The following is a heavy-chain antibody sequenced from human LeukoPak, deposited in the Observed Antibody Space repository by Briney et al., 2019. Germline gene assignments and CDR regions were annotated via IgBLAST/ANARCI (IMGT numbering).Heavy chain of an antibody. J-gene: IGHJ4*02. CDR3: ARDWDGDPDY. CDR2: ISSSSSYI. D-gene: IGHD5-24*01. V-gene: IGHV3-21*01. Sequence: GGSLRLSCAASGFTFSSYSMNWVRQAPGKGLEWVSSISSSSSYIYYADSVKGRFTISRDNSKNTLYLQMNSLRAEDTAVYYCARDWDGDPDYWGQGTLVTVSS. CDR1: GFTFSSYS.